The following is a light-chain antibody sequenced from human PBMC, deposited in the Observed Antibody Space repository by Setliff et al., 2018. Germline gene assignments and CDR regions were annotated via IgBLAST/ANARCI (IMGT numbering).Light chain of an antibody. CDR3: GAWDRTLNVFV. J-gene: IGLJ1*01. V-gene: IGLV1-51*01. Sequence: PGQKVTISCSGSSSNIGNYYVSWYRKLPGTAPKLLIYANDRRPSGIPDRISGSKPGTSATLDITGLQTGDEADYFCGAWDRTLNVFVVGTGTKVTVL. CDR2: AND. CDR1: SSNIGNYY.